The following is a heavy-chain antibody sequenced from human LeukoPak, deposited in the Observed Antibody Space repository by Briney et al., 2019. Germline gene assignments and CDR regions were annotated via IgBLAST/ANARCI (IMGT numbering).Heavy chain of an antibody. D-gene: IGHD2-2*01. CDR1: GGSISSYY. J-gene: IGHJ4*02. CDR2: IYYSGST. V-gene: IGHV4-59*08. CDR3: ARGECSSTSCYYFDY. Sequence: SETLSLTCTVSGGSISSYYWSWIRQPPGKGLEWIGYIYYSGSTYYNPSLKSRVTISVDTSKNQFSLKLSSVTAADTAVYYCARGECSSTSCYYFDYWGQGTLVTVSS.